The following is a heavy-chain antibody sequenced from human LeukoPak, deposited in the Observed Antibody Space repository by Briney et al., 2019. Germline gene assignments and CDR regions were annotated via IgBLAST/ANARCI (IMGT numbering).Heavy chain of an antibody. Sequence: GGSLRLSCAASGFTVTDYYMSWIRQAPGKGLVWVSYISSIGSTIYYADSVKGRFTISRDNAKNSLYLQMNSLTAEDTALYYCAREAGGFSPIVLDIWGQGTMVTVSS. CDR1: GFTVTDYY. V-gene: IGHV3-11*01. J-gene: IGHJ3*02. CDR2: ISSIGSTI. D-gene: IGHD3-16*01. CDR3: AREAGGFSPIVLDI.